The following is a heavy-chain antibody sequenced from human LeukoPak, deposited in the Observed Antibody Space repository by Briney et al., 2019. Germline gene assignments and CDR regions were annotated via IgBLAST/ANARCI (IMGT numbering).Heavy chain of an antibody. CDR1: GYSFTSYW. CDR3: ARLRGRYSYGSVDLDY. CDR2: IYPGDSDT. Sequence: GESLKISCKGSGYSFTSYWIGWVRQIPGKGLEWMGIIYPGDSDTRYSPSFQGQVTISADKSISTAYLQWNSLKASDTAMYYCARLRGRYSYGSVDLDYWGQGTLVTVPS. J-gene: IGHJ4*02. V-gene: IGHV5-51*01. D-gene: IGHD5-18*01.